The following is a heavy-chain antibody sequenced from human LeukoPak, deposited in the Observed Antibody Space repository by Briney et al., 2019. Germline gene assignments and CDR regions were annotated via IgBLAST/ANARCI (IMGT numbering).Heavy chain of an antibody. J-gene: IGHJ6*03. D-gene: IGHD4-17*01. CDR2: MNPNSGNT. CDR1: GYTFTGYY. V-gene: IGHV1-2*02. Sequence: ASVKVSCKASGYTFTGYYMHWVRQAPGQGLEWMGWMNPNSGNTGYAQKFQGRVTMTRDTSISTAYMELSRLRSDDTAVYYCATPTVTTPTGIYYYMDVWGKGTTVTVSS. CDR3: ATPTVTTPTGIYYYMDV.